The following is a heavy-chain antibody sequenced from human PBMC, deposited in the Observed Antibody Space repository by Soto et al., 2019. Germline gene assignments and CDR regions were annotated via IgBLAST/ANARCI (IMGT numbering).Heavy chain of an antibody. CDR1: GFTFSSYA. V-gene: IGHV3-23*01. J-gene: IGHJ4*02. CDR2: ISGSGGST. D-gene: IGHD4-17*01. CDR3: VKLGITTVVTPLGY. Sequence: GGSLRLSCAASGFTFSSYAMSWVRQAPGKGLEWVSAISGSGGSTYYADSVKGRFTISRDNSKNTLYLQMNSLRAEDTAVYYCVKLGITTVVTPLGYWGQGSLVTGSS.